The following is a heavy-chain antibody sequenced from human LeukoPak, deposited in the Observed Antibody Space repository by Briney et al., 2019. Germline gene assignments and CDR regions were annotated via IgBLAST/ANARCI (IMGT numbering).Heavy chain of an antibody. J-gene: IGHJ6*03. CDR2: ILDSGYST. CDR1: GFTFSSYA. Sequence: GGSLRLSCAASGFTFSSYAMSWVRQAPGKGLEWVSGILDSGYSTYYANSVKGRFTISRDNSNDTLYLQMNSLRAEDTAVYYCAKLGGHPLHNYYVGVWGKGTTVAASS. D-gene: IGHD3-16*01. V-gene: IGHV3-23*01. CDR3: AKLGGHPLHNYYVGV.